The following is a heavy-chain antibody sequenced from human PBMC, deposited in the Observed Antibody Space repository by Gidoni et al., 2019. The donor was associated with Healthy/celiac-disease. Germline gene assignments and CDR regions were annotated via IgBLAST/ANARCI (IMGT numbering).Heavy chain of an antibody. CDR3: ARDLILRTVTNYMDV. J-gene: IGHJ6*03. D-gene: IGHD4-17*01. V-gene: IGHV3-7*03. Sequence: SWVRQAPGKGLEWVANIKQDGSEKYYVDSVKGRFTISRDNAKNSLYLQMNSLRAEDTAVYYCARDLILRTVTNYMDVWGKGTTVTVSS. CDR2: IKQDGSEK.